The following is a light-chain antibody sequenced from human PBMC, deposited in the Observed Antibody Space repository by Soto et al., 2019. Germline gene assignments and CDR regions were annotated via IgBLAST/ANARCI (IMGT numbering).Light chain of an antibody. CDR2: DAS. Sequence: DIQMTQSPSSLSASVGDSVTITCRASQGITNRLGWYQQKPGKAPKLLIYDASSLESGVPSRFSGSGSGTEFTLTISSLQPDDFATYYCQQYNSYPPTFGQGTKVDIK. CDR3: QQYNSYPPT. V-gene: IGKV1-16*01. CDR1: QGITNR. J-gene: IGKJ1*01.